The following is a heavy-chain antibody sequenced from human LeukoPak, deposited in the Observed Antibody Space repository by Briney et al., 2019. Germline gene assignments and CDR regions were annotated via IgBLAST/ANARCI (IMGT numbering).Heavy chain of an antibody. CDR2: VNPNTGGT. J-gene: IGHJ4*02. V-gene: IGHV1-2*02. CDR3: ARVGYCSRGVCYNYDY. Sequence: ASVKVSCKASGYSFAGNYMHWVRQAPGQGFEWMGVVNPNTGGTNYAQKFKGRVLMTRDTSISTTYLELSSLKSDDTAVYYCARVGYCSRGVCYNYDYWGQGTQVTVSS. CDR1: GYSFAGNY. D-gene: IGHD2-8*01.